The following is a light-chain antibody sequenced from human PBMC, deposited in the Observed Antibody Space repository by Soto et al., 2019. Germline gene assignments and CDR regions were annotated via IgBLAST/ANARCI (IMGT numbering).Light chain of an antibody. CDR3: CSYTTSNTRQIV. J-gene: IGLJ1*01. V-gene: IGLV2-14*01. Sequence: QSVLTQPASVSGSPGQSITISRTGTSSDVGSYNYVSWYQQHPGKAPKFMIYDVSNRPSGVSNRFSGSKSGNTASLTISGLQAEDEADYYCCSYTTSNTRQIVFGTGTKVTVL. CDR1: SSDVGSYNY. CDR2: DVS.